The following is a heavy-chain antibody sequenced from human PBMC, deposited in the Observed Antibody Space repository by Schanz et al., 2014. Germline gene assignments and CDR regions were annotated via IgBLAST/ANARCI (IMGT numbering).Heavy chain of an antibody. CDR1: GYTFTSYD. D-gene: IGHD4-17*01. CDR3: ARVTTISTGGAFDV. CDR2: ISAFDDKT. V-gene: IGHV1-18*01. Sequence: QVQLVQSGAEVKKPGASVKVSCKASGYTFTSYDINWVRQATGQGLEWMGWISAFDDKTDYAQSFQGRLIMTPDTSTTTVYIALRCLRSDDTAVYYCARVTTISTGGAFDVWGQGTMVTVSS. J-gene: IGHJ3*01.